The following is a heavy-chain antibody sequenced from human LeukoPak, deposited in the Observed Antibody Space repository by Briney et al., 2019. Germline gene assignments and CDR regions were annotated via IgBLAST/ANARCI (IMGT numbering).Heavy chain of an antibody. D-gene: IGHD2-2*01. Sequence: GGSRRLSCAPSAFTFSSYWMHWVRPAPGKGMVWVSRINSDGSSTSYADSVRGRFSISRDNAKNTLYLQMNSLRAEDTAVYYCARGLSGFASSLGYWGQGALVTVSA. CDR3: ARGLSGFASSLGY. CDR2: INSDGSST. V-gene: IGHV3-74*01. CDR1: AFTFSSYW. J-gene: IGHJ4*02.